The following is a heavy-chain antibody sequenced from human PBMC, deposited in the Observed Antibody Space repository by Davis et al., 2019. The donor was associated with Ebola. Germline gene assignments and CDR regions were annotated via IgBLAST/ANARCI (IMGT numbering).Heavy chain of an antibody. Sequence: GESLKISCKGSGFSFTTSWIAWVRQMPGKGLEWMGIIYPGDSDTRYSPSFQGQVTISADKSISTAYLQWSSLKASDTAMYYCARSSAGTTENWFDPWGQGTLVTVSS. V-gene: IGHV5-51*01. CDR3: ARSSAGTTENWFDP. CDR1: GFSFTTSW. D-gene: IGHD1-7*01. CDR2: IYPGDSDT. J-gene: IGHJ5*02.